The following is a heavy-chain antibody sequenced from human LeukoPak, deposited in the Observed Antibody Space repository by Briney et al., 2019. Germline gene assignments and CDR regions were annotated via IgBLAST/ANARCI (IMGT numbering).Heavy chain of an antibody. J-gene: IGHJ6*02. Sequence: GGSLRPSCAASGFTFSSYAMSWVRQAPGKGLEWVSAISGSGGSTYYADSVKGRFTISRDNSKNTLYLQMNSLRAEDTAVYYCAKGIAAAGTSWYSGMDVWGQGTTVTVSS. CDR3: AKGIAAAGTSWYSGMDV. CDR2: ISGSGGST. CDR1: GFTFSSYA. D-gene: IGHD6-13*01. V-gene: IGHV3-23*01.